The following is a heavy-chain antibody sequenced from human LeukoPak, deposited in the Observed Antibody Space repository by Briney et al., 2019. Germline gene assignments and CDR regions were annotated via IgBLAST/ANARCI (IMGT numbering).Heavy chain of an antibody. CDR1: GFTFTNYA. D-gene: IGHD5-24*01. J-gene: IGHJ5*02. CDR2: ISGSGDDT. Sequence: PGGSLRLSFSASGFTFTNYAMHWVRQAPGKGLEWVSSISGSGDDTSYADSVKGRFTISRDNSRNTLYLQMNSLRAEDTAVYYCAKQFVDIWGQGTLVTVSS. V-gene: IGHV3-23*01. CDR3: AKQFVDI.